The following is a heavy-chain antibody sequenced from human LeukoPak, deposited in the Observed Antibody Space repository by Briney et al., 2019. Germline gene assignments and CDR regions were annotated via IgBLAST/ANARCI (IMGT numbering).Heavy chain of an antibody. Sequence: ASVKVSCKASGYTFTSYDINWVRQATGQGLEWMGWMNPNSGNTGYAQKFQGRVTMTRNTSISTAYMELSSLRSEDTAVYYRARGLASSSWPYYYYYYGMDVWGQGTTVTVSS. CDR1: GYTFTSYD. CDR3: ARGLASSSWPYYYYYYGMDV. J-gene: IGHJ6*02. D-gene: IGHD6-13*01. V-gene: IGHV1-8*01. CDR2: MNPNSGNT.